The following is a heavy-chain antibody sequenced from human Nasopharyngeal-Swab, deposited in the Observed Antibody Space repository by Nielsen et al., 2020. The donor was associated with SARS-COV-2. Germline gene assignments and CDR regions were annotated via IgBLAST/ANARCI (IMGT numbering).Heavy chain of an antibody. D-gene: IGHD3-9*01. V-gene: IGHV3-30-3*01. Sequence: GESLKISCTASGFTFSNFAMHWVRQAPGKGLEWVAVVSYDGNNEYYADSVKGRFTISRDNSKNTLYLQMSSLRSEDTAVYYCARVPRAYYDILTGYSSTYYFDYWGQGTLVTVSS. J-gene: IGHJ4*02. CDR2: VSYDGNNE. CDR1: GFTFSNFA. CDR3: ARVPRAYYDILTGYSSTYYFDY.